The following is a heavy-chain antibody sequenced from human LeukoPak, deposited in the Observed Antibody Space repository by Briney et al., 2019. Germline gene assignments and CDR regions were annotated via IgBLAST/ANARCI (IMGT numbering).Heavy chain of an antibody. CDR3: ANSYGGTYYFDY. D-gene: IGHD4-23*01. CDR2: ISVSGTTT. CDR1: GFTFSTYG. V-gene: IGHV3-23*01. Sequence: GGSLRLSCAASGFTFSTYGMYWVRQAPGKGLEWVSAISVSGTTTYYADSVKGRFTISRDNSKDTLYLQMNSLRAEDTAVYYCANSYGGTYYFDYWGQGTLVTVSS. J-gene: IGHJ4*02.